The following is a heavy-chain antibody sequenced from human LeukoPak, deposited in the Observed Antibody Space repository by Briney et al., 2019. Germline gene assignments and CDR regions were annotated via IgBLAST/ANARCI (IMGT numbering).Heavy chain of an antibody. CDR3: ARGYSSSHQSWFDP. J-gene: IGHJ5*02. CDR1: GFTFRNYW. D-gene: IGHD6-13*01. Sequence: GGSLRLSCAVSGFTFRNYWMSWVRQAPGKGLEWVANIKQDGSEKYYVDSVKGRFTISRDNARNSLYLQMNSLRSEDTAVYYCARGYSSSHQSWFDPWGQGTLVTVSS. CDR2: IKQDGSEK. V-gene: IGHV3-7*03.